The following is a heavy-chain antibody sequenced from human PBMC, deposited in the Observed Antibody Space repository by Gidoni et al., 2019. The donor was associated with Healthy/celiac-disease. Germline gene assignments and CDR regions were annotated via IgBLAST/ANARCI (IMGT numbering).Heavy chain of an antibody. J-gene: IGHJ4*02. D-gene: IGHD2-15*01. CDR1: GGSISSSSYY. V-gene: IGHV4-39*01. CDR3: ARHHKSLQLATPWGY. CDR2: IYYSGST. Sequence: QLQLQESGPGLVKPSETLSLTCTVSGGSISSSSYYWGWIRQPPGKGLEWIGSIYYSGSTYYNPSLKSRVTISVDTSKNQFSLKLSSVTAADTAVYYCARHHKSLQLATPWGYWGQGTLVTVSS.